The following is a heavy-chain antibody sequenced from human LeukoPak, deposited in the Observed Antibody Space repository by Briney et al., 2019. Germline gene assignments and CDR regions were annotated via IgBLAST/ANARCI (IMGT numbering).Heavy chain of an antibody. CDR1: GFTFYEYA. CDR2: IKGSGDTT. J-gene: IGHJ4*02. CDR3: AKDYRMKLPGGSDY. V-gene: IGHV3-23*01. D-gene: IGHD1-26*01. Sequence: GGSLRLSCAASGFTFYEYAMNWVRQSPDKGLEWVAVIKGSGDTTYYAESVKGRFTISRDNAKNSLYLQMNSLRAEDTALYYCAKDYRMKLPGGSDYWGQGTLVTVSS.